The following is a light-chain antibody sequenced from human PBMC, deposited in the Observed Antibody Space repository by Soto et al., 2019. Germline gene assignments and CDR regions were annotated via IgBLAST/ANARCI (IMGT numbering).Light chain of an antibody. Sequence: QSVLTQPASVSGSPGQSITISCTGTSSDVGGYNYVSWYQQHPGKAPKLMIYDVSNRPSGVSNRFSGSKSGNTAYLTISGLEAEDEADYYSSPYTSRSTLVFGTGTKGTVL. V-gene: IGLV2-14*01. J-gene: IGLJ1*01. CDR2: DVS. CDR1: SSDVGGYNY. CDR3: SPYTSRSTLV.